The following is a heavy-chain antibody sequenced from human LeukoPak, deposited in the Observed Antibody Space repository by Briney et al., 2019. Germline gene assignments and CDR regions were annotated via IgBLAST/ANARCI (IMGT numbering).Heavy chain of an antibody. J-gene: IGHJ4*02. D-gene: IGHD5-24*01. V-gene: IGHV1-69-2*01. CDR1: GYTFTDYY. CDR2: VDPEDGET. CDR3: ARESWLQLKGYFDY. Sequence: ASVKVSCKVSGYTFTDYYMHWVQQAPGKGLEWMGLVDPEDGETIYAEKFQGRVTITADTSTDTAYMELSSLRSEDTAVYYCARESWLQLKGYFDYWGQGTLVTVSS.